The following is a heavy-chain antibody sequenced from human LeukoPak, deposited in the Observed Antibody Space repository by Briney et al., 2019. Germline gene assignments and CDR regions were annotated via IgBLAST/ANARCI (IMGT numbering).Heavy chain of an antibody. V-gene: IGHV3-30-3*01. Sequence: GRSLRLSCAASGFTFSSYAMHWVRQAPGKGLEWVAVISYDGSNKYYADSVKGRFTISRDNSKNTLYLQMNSLRAEDTAVYYCAGESIFGVVTATFDYWGQGTLVTVSS. D-gene: IGHD3-3*01. J-gene: IGHJ4*02. CDR3: AGESIFGVVTATFDY. CDR1: GFTFSSYA. CDR2: ISYDGSNK.